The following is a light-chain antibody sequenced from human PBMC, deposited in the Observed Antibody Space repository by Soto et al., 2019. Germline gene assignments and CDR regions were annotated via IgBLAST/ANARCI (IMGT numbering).Light chain of an antibody. J-gene: IGKJ2*01. CDR3: MQALQTPYT. CDR2: LGS. Sequence: EIVMTQSPPSLTVTPGEPASISCRSSQRLLHSNGNTFLDWYLQKPGQSPQLLIYLGSNRASGVPDRVSGSEAGTDFTLKISRVEAADVGVYYCMQALQTPYTFGQGTKVDIK. CDR1: QRLLHSNGNTF. V-gene: IGKV2-28*01.